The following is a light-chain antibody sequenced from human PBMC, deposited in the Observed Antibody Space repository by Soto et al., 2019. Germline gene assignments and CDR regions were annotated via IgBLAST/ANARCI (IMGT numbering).Light chain of an antibody. CDR3: QQYHNWPPIT. Sequence: EIVLTQSPGTLSLSPGEGAPLSCRASQSVSSSYLAWYQQKPGQAPRFLIYGASTRATDIPARFRGSGSGTEFTLTISNLQSEDFAVYFCQQYHNWPPITFGQGTRLEIK. CDR2: GAS. J-gene: IGKJ5*01. CDR1: QSVSSSY. V-gene: IGKV3-15*01.